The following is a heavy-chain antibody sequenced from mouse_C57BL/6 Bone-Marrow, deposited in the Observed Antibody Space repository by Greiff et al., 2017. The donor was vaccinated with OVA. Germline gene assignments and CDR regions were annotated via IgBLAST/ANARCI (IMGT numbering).Heavy chain of an antibody. CDR1: GYSITSGYY. D-gene: IGHD1-1*01. V-gene: IGHV3-6*01. J-gene: IGHJ4*01. Sequence: ESGPGLVKPSQSLSLTCSVTGYSITSGYYWNWIRQFPGNKLEWMGYISYDGSNNYNPSLKNRISITRDTSKNQFFLKLNSVTTEDTATYYCARRGIYYYGSSSRFYAMDYWGQGTSVTVSS. CDR2: ISYDGSN. CDR3: ARRGIYYYGSSSRFYAMDY.